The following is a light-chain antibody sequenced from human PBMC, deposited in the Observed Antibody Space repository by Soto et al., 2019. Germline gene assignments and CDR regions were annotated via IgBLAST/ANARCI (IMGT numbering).Light chain of an antibody. CDR3: VRYMGSGIWV. CDR1: SGSVSTSYY. J-gene: IGLJ3*02. Sequence: QTVVTQEPSFSVSPGRTVTLTCGLSSGSVSTSYYPSWYQQTPGQAPRTLIYSTNTRSSGVPDRFSGSILGNKAALTITGAQADDESDYYWVRYMGSGIWVFGGGTKLTVL. V-gene: IGLV8-61*01. CDR2: STN.